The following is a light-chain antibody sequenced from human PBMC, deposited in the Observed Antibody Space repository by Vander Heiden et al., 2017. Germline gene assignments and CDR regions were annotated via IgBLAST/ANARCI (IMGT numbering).Light chain of an antibody. CDR2: EVA. CDR3: CSYTGRYSVI. V-gene: IGLV2-11*01. Sequence: QSALTQPRSVSGSPGQAGAISCTGTSSDVGAYNYVSWYQHNPGKAPNLVIYEVAERPSGVPDCFSGSKSGNMASLTISGLQAEDEGDYYCCSYTGRYSVIFGGGTKLAVL. CDR1: SSDVGAYNY. J-gene: IGLJ2*01.